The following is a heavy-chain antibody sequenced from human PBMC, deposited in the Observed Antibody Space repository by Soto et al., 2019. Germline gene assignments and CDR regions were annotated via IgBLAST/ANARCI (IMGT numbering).Heavy chain of an antibody. CDR1: GGSISSTNW. V-gene: IGHV4-4*02. CDR3: ATLPPRIELAVLPIPT. J-gene: IGHJ5*02. CDR2: IYHSGST. Sequence: QVQLRESGPGLVKPSVTLSLSCAVSGGSISSTNWWSWVRQSPGKGLEWIGEIYHSGSTSYNPSLRGRVNMSVDKSNNQFPLQLRYVTAADTAVYYCATLPPRIELAVLPIPTWCRGTMVTVSA. D-gene: IGHD2-8*02.